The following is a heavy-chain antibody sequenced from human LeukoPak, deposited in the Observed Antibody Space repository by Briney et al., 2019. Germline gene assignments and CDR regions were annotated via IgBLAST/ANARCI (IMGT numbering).Heavy chain of an antibody. D-gene: IGHD7-27*01. Sequence: GGSLRLSCAASGFTFSSYAMSWVRQAPGKGLEWVSVIYSGGSTYYADSVKGRFTISRDNSKNTLYLQMNSLRAEDTAVYYCAKDLALTGSAFDIWGQGTMVTVSS. V-gene: IGHV3-23*03. CDR1: GFTFSSYA. CDR3: AKDLALTGSAFDI. CDR2: IYSGGST. J-gene: IGHJ3*02.